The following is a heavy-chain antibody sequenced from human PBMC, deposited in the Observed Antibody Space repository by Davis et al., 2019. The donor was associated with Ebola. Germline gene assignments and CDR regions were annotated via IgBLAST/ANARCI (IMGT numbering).Heavy chain of an antibody. V-gene: IGHV3-23*01. CDR2: ISGSGGST. D-gene: IGHD6-19*01. CDR3: AIPRGGIAVAGIPYYYGMDV. J-gene: IGHJ6*02. Sequence: GESLKISCAASGFTFSSYAMSWVRQAPGKGLEWVSAISGSGGSTYYADSVKGRFTISRDNSKNTLYLQMNSLRAEDTAVYYCAIPRGGIAVAGIPYYYGMDVWGQGTTVTVSS. CDR1: GFTFSSYA.